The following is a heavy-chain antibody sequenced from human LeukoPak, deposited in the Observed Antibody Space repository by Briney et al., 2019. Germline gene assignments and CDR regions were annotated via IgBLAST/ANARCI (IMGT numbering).Heavy chain of an antibody. D-gene: IGHD3-10*01. Sequence: GGSLRLSCAASGFTFSSYAMSWVRQPPGKGLEWVAVISYDGSKTYYADSVKGRITISRDNSKNTLYLQMNSLRAEDTAVYYCAKDWYYYGSGTYIPSNWGQGTLVTVSS. J-gene: IGHJ4*02. CDR3: AKDWYYYGSGTYIPSN. CDR2: ISYDGSKT. V-gene: IGHV3-30*18. CDR1: GFTFSSYA.